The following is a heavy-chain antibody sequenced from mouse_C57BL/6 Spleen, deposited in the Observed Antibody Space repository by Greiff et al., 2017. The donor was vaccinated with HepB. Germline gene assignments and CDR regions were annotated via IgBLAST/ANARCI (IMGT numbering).Heavy chain of an antibody. J-gene: IGHJ4*01. V-gene: IGHV14-3*01. CDR2: IDPANGNT. CDR1: GFNIKNTY. CDR3: ARESTVVAKAMDY. D-gene: IGHD1-1*01. Sequence: EVKLVESVAELVRPGASVKLSCTASGFNIKNTYMHWVKQRPEQGLEWIGRIDPANGNTKYAPKFQGKATITADTSSNTAYLQLSSLTSEDTAIYYCARESTVVAKAMDYWGQGTSVTVSS.